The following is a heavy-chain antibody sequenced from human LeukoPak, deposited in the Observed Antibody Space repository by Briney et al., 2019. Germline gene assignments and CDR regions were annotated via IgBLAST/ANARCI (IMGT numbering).Heavy chain of an antibody. CDR2: ISAYNGKT. D-gene: IGHD5-24*01. CDR3: ASMGRDGDNYPSG. CDR1: GYTFTSYG. Sequence: ASVKVSCKATGYTFTSYGISWVRQAPGQGLEWMGWISAYNGKTNDAQKLQGRVTMTTDTSTRTAYMWLRSLRSDDTAVYYCASMGRDGDNYPSGWGQGTLVTVSS. J-gene: IGHJ4*02. V-gene: IGHV1-18*01.